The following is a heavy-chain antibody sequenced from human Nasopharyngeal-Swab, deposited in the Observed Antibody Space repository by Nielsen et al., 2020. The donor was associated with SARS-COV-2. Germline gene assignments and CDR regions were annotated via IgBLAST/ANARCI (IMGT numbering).Heavy chain of an antibody. D-gene: IGHD2-2*01. V-gene: IGHV3-33*01. Sequence: GESLKISCAASGFTFSSYGMHWVRQAPGKGLEWVAVIWYDGSNKYYADSVKGRFTISRDNSKNTLYLQMNSLRAEDTAVYYCARDWGYYAADAFDIWGQGTMVTVSS. J-gene: IGHJ3*02. CDR1: GFTFSSYG. CDR2: IWYDGSNK. CDR3: ARDWGYYAADAFDI.